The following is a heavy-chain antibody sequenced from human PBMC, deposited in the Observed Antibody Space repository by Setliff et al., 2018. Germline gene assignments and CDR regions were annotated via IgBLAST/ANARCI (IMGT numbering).Heavy chain of an antibody. D-gene: IGHD3-3*01. CDR3: ARERMYYNFWSGYSDY. J-gene: IGHJ4*02. CDR2: INPNSGGT. V-gene: IGHV1-2*04. Sequence: ASVKVSCKASGGTFSSYAISWVRQAPGQGLEWMGWINPNSGGTNYAQKFQGWVTMTRDTSISTAYMELSRLRSDDTAVYYCARERMYYNFWSGYSDYWGQGTLVTVSS. CDR1: GGTFSSYA.